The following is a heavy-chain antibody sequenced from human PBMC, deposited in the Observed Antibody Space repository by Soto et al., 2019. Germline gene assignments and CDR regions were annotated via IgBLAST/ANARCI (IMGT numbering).Heavy chain of an antibody. CDR1: GFTFSSYA. CDR2: ISGSGGST. J-gene: IGHJ4*02. V-gene: IGHV3-23*01. Sequence: PGGSLRLSCAASGFTFSSYAMSWVRQAPGKGLEWVSAISGSGGSTYYADSVKGRFTISRDNSKNTLYLQMNSLRAEDTAVYYCAKAILDISPFYQLLSFDYWGQGTLVTVSS. CDR3: AKAILDISPFYQLLSFDY. D-gene: IGHD2-2*01.